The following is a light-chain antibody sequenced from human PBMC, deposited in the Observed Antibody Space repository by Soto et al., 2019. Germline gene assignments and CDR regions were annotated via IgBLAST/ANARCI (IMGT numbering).Light chain of an antibody. J-gene: IGLJ1*01. V-gene: IGLV1-47*01. Sequence: QSVLTQSPSASGTPGQRVTISCSGSASTIGRNYVYWYQQLPGTAPKLLIYRNSQRPSGVPDRFAGSKSGTSASLAISGLRSEEEADDYCAAWDDNRSGLDVFGAGTKVTVL. CDR3: AAWDDNRSGLDV. CDR2: RNS. CDR1: ASTIGRNY.